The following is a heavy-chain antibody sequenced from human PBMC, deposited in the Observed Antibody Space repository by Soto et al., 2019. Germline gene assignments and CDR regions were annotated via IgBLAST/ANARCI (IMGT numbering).Heavy chain of an antibody. CDR2: ISSSSSTI. Sequence: EVQLVESGGGLVQPGGSLRLSCAASGFTFSSYSMNWVRQAPGKGLEWVSYISSSSSTIYYADSVKGRFTISRDNAKNSLYLQMNSLRAEDTAVYYCARGMYCSSTSCQDYYYYYYMDVWGKGTTVTVSS. CDR1: GFTFSSYS. V-gene: IGHV3-48*01. CDR3: ARGMYCSSTSCQDYYYYYYMDV. D-gene: IGHD2-2*01. J-gene: IGHJ6*03.